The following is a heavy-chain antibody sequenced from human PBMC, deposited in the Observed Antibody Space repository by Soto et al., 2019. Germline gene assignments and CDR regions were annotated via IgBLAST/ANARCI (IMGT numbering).Heavy chain of an antibody. D-gene: IGHD3-3*01. CDR2: INHSGST. Sequence: PSETLSLTCAVYGGSFSGYYWSWIRQPPGKGLEWIGEINHSGSTNYNPSLKSRVTISVDTSKNQFSLKLSSVTAADTAVYYCARGSITIFGVVSKGGNDVWGQGTTVTVSS. V-gene: IGHV4-34*01. J-gene: IGHJ6*02. CDR1: GGSFSGYY. CDR3: ARGSITIFGVVSKGGNDV.